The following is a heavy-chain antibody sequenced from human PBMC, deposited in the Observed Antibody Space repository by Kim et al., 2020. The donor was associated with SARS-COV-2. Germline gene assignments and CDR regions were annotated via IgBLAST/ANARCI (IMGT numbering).Heavy chain of an antibody. V-gene: IGHV4-31*03. Sequence: SETLSLTCTVSGGSISSGGYYWSWIRQHPGKGLEWIGYIYYSGSTYYNPSLKSRVTISVDTSKNQFSLKLSSVTAADTAVYYCAREELDGANWFDPWGQGTLVTVSS. CDR1: GGSISSGGYY. J-gene: IGHJ5*02. CDR3: AREELDGANWFDP. CDR2: IYYSGST. D-gene: IGHD1-7*01.